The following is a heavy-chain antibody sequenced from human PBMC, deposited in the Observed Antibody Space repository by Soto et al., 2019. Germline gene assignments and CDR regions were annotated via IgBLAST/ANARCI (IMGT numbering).Heavy chain of an antibody. D-gene: IGHD3-3*01. CDR1: GFTFSSYE. Sequence: GGSLRLSCAASGFTFSSYEMNWVRQAPGKGLEWLSYISGSGTIILYADSVKGRFTISRDNAKNPLYLQMNSMRVEDTAVYDGARDWDFWIDLYRSDAFDFWGQGTMVTV. V-gene: IGHV3-48*03. CDR3: ARDWDFWIDLYRSDAFDF. J-gene: IGHJ3*01. CDR2: ISGSGTII.